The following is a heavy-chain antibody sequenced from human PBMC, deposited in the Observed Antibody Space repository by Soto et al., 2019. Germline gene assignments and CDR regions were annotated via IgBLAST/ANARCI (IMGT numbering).Heavy chain of an antibody. D-gene: IGHD2-21*01. Sequence: ASVKVSCKASGYIFTAYSMHWVRQAPGQGPEWVGWFNPNSGDTIYAQKFQGRVTLTRDTSISTAYMELYSLRSDDTAVHYCAREASSVISLDYWGQGTLVTVSS. CDR2: FNPNSGDT. V-gene: IGHV1-2*02. J-gene: IGHJ4*02. CDR3: AREASSVISLDY. CDR1: GYIFTAYS.